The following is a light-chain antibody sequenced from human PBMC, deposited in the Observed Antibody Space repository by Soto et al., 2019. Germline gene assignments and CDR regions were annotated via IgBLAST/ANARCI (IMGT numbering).Light chain of an antibody. CDR2: GAY. J-gene: IGKJ4*01. V-gene: IGKV3-15*01. Sequence: IVVTQSPATLSVSPGETVTLSCSVSQSVSSSLAWYQQKPGQAPRLLISGAYTRATGIPARFSGSGSGTEFTLTISGLQSEDFAVYYCQQYYNWPQLTFGGGTRVEIE. CDR3: QQYYNWPQLT. CDR1: QSVSSS.